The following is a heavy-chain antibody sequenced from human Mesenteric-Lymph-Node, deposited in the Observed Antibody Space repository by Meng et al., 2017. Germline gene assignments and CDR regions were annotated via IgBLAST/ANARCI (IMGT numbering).Heavy chain of an antibody. V-gene: IGHV7-4-1*02. D-gene: IGHD2/OR15-2a*01. J-gene: IGHJ5*02. Sequence: GAGFKTPGSSVTVSCTASGDAFSSYAISCLRQAPGQGLEWMGWINTNTGNPTYAQGFTGRFVFSLDTSVSTAYLQISSLKAEDSAVYYCARGGNFDPWGQGTLVTVSS. CDR2: INTNTGNP. CDR3: ARGGNFDP. CDR1: GDAFSSYA.